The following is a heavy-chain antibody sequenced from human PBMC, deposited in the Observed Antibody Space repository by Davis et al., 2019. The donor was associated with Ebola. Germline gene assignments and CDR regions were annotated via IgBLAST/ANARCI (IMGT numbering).Heavy chain of an antibody. CDR3: ARDNRGYSYGHYYYYYYGMDV. V-gene: IGHV4-30-4*01. J-gene: IGHJ6*04. CDR2: IYYSGST. CDR1: GGSISSGDYY. Sequence: MPSETLSLTCTVSGGSISSGDYYWSWIRQPPGKGLEWIGYIYYSGSTYYNPSLKSRVTISVDTSKNQFSLKLSSVTAADTAVYYCARDNRGYSYGHYYYYYYGMDVWGKGTTVTVSS. D-gene: IGHD5-18*01.